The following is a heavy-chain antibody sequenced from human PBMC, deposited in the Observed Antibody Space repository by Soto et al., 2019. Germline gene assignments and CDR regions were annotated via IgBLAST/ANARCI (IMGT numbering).Heavy chain of an antibody. CDR2: IFYSGNT. CDR3: AREGRSAAPRAGFDL. D-gene: IGHD3-10*01. CDR1: GNSISTGAYY. V-gene: IGHV4-31*03. J-gene: IGHJ4*02. Sequence: QVQLQESGPGLLKPSQTLSLTCTVSGNSISTGAYYWSWPRQHPVKGLEWIGHIFYSGNTHYSPSLESRVTISVDTSKNQFSIKLTSVTVADTAIYYCAREGRSAAPRAGFDLWGQGTLVTVSS.